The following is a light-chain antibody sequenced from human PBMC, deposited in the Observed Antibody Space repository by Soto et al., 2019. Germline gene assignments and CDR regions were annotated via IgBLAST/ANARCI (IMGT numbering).Light chain of an antibody. CDR1: HTIRTY. Sequence: DIQMNQSPHSLSASVGDEITISCRASHTIRTYWNRYQLKPGKPPRLLIYAASSLQSGVPSRFSGSGYGNDFTLTITSLQPEDFATYSCQQSYNSPQTFGQGTKVEIK. J-gene: IGKJ1*01. CDR2: AAS. CDR3: QQSYNSPQT. V-gene: IGKV1-39*01.